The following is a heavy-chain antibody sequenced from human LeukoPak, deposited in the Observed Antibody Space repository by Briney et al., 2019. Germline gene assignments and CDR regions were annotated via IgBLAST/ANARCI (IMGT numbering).Heavy chain of an antibody. CDR1: GFPFSIFA. Sequence: GGSLRLSCAASGFPFSIFALSWVRQAPGKGLEWVSSITSSGDKTYYADSVKGRFPVSRDNSKKTVDLQMNSLRAEDTALYYCAKDPNFSSGWYLADYWGQGTLVTVSS. D-gene: IGHD6-19*01. CDR2: ITSSGDKT. V-gene: IGHV3-23*01. CDR3: AKDPNFSSGWYLADY. J-gene: IGHJ4*02.